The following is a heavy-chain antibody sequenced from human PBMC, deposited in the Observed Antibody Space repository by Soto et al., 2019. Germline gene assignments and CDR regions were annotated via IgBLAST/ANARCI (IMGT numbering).Heavy chain of an antibody. CDR2: IRSKAYGGTT. CDR1: GFIFGDYA. J-gene: IGHJ6*03. V-gene: IGHV3-49*03. Sequence: PGGSLRLSCTASGFIFGDYAMSWFRQAPGKGLEWVGFIRSKAYGGTTEYAASVKGRFTISRDDSKSNAYLQMNSLKTEDTAVYYCTRYFVVVAWYYYYYMDVWGKGTTVTVSS. CDR3: TRYFVVVAWYYYYYMDV. D-gene: IGHD2-15*01.